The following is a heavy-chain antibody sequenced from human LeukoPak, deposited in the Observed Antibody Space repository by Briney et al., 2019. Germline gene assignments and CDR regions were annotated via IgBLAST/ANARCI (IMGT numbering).Heavy chain of an antibody. CDR3: ARDTRTMTAVTRGQHYYYGLDV. CDR1: GYTFTGYY. V-gene: IGHV1-2*02. D-gene: IGHD4-17*01. J-gene: IGHJ6*02. CDR2: INPNSGGT. Sequence: GASVKVSCKASGYTFTGYYMHWVRQAPGQGLEWMGWINPNSGGTNYAQKFQGRVTMTRDTSISTAYMELSRLRSDDTAVYYCARDTRTMTAVTRGQHYYYGLDVWSQGTTVTVSS.